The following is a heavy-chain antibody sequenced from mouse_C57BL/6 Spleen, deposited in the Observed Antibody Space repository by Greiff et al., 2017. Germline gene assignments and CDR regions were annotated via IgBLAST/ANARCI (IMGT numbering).Heavy chain of an antibody. D-gene: IGHD4-1*02. V-gene: IGHV5-17*01. CDR1: GFTFSDYG. Sequence: EVKLVESGGGLVKPGGSLKLSCAASGFTFSDYGMHWVRQAPEKGLEWVAYISSGSSTIYYADTVKGRFTISRDNAKDTLFLQMTSLRSEDTAMHYCATNWVMDYWGQGSSVTVSS. J-gene: IGHJ4*01. CDR3: ATNWVMDY. CDR2: ISSGSSTI.